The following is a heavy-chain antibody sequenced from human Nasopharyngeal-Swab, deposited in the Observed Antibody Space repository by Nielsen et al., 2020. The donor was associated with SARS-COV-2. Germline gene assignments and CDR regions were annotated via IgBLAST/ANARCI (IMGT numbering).Heavy chain of an antibody. J-gene: IGHJ2*01. D-gene: IGHD3-3*01. V-gene: IGHV3-33*01. Sequence: GRSLRLSCVASGFTFSNYGMHWVRQAPGKGLEWVAVIWYDGSNKYSADSVKGRFTISRDNSKNTLFLQMNSLRGEDTAVYYCARDAANYDFSTGYPNWYFDLWGNGTLVTVSS. CDR3: ARDAANYDFSTGYPNWYFDL. CDR2: IWYDGSNK. CDR1: GFTFSNYG.